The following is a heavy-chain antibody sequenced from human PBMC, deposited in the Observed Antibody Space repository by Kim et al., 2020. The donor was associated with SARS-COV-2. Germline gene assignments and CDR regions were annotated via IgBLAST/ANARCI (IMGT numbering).Heavy chain of an antibody. D-gene: IGHD3-10*01. J-gene: IGHJ6*02. CDR1: GFTFSSYW. CDR2: INSDGSST. CDR3: AREKYYGSGYYYYYYGMDV. Sequence: GGSLRLSCAASGFTFSSYWMHWVRQAPGKGLVWVSRINSDGSSTSYADSVKGRFTISRDNAKNTLYLQMNSLRAEDTAVYYCAREKYYGSGYYYYYYGMDVWGQGTTVTVSS. V-gene: IGHV3-74*01.